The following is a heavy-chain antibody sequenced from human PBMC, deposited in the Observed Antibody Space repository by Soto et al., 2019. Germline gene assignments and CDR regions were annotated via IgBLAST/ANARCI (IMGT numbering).Heavy chain of an antibody. D-gene: IGHD3-16*01. CDR3: ARSSLYGEYYFDY. CDR1: GDSIRNYY. J-gene: IGHJ4*02. V-gene: IGHV4-30-2*01. Sequence: TLSLTCTVSGDSIRNYYWSWIRQPPGKGLEWIGYIYHSGSTYYNPSLKSRVTISVDRSKNQFSLKLSSVTAADTAVYYCARSSLYGEYYFDYWAQGTLVTVSS. CDR2: IYHSGST.